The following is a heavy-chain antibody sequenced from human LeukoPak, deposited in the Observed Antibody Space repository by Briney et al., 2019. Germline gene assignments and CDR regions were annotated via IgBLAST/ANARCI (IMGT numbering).Heavy chain of an antibody. CDR3: IRWPYDAFDM. CDR2: IEAQANTHAT. D-gene: IGHD4-23*01. CDR1: SFTFSLSS. J-gene: IGHJ3*02. V-gene: IGHV3-73*01. Sequence: GVSVKLSCAAWSFTFSLSSVHGLRESSGRGLEGLGYIEAQANTHATAYDASVKGRFTMSRNDSKNTAYLQMNSLKTEDTDLYYCIRWPYDAFDMWGPGKMVTVFS.